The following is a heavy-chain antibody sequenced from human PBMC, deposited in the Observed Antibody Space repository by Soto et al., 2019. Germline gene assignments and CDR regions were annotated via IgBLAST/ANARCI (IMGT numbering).Heavy chain of an antibody. CDR1: GYTFSAYD. J-gene: IGHJ6*03. Sequence: GASVKVSCKASGYTFSAYDINWVRQATGQGLEWMGWMNPNSGNTGYAQKFQGRITMTRNTSISTAYMELSSLRSEDTAMYYCLIPVYYYKDVWGKGTTVTVSS. D-gene: IGHD2-2*01. CDR3: LIPVYYYKDV. CDR2: MNPNSGNT. V-gene: IGHV1-8*01.